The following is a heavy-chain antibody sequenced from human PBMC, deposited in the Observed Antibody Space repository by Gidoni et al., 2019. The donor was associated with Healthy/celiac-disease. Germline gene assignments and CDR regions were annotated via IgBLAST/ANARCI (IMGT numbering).Heavy chain of an antibody. V-gene: IGHV3-15*07. CDR2: IKRKTDGGTT. J-gene: IGHJ4*02. Sequence: EVQLVESGGGLVKPGGSLRLSCAASGFTFSNAWMNWVRQAPGKGLEWVGRIKRKTDGGTTDYAAPVKGRFTISRDDSKNPLYLQMNSLKTEDTAVYYCTTEGYCSGGSCYSGFNYWGQGTLVTVSS. CDR3: TTEGYCSGGSCYSGFNY. D-gene: IGHD2-15*01. CDR1: GFTFSNAW.